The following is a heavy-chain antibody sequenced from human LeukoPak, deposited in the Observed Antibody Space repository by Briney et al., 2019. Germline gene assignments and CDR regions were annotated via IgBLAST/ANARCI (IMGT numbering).Heavy chain of an antibody. CDR2: INPSGGSI. CDR1: GHIFTSYY. CDR3: ARGRNYYDTSGYYYEGDAFDI. J-gene: IGHJ3*02. V-gene: IGHV1-46*01. Sequence: ASVKVSCKASGHIFTSYYMYWVRQAPGQGLEWMGIINPSGGSIRYAQKFQGRVTVTRDTSTSTVYMELSSLRSEDTAVYYCARGRNYYDTSGYYYEGDAFDIWVQGTMVTVSS. D-gene: IGHD3-22*01.